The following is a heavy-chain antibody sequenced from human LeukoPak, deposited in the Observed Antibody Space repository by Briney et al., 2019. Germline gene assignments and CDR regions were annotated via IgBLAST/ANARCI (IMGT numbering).Heavy chain of an antibody. CDR1: GGSISSSSYY. Sequence: SETLSLTCTVSGGSISSSSYYWGWIRQPPGKGLEWIGSIYYNGSTYYNPSLKSGVTISVDTSKNQFSLKLSSVTAADTAVYYCARELVLWFGELSDFDYWGQGTLVTVSS. V-gene: IGHV4-39*07. CDR2: IYYNGST. CDR3: ARELVLWFGELSDFDY. J-gene: IGHJ4*02. D-gene: IGHD3-10*01.